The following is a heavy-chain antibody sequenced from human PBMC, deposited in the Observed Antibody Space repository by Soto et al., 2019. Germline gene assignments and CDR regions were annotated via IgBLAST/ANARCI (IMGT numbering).Heavy chain of an antibody. CDR1: GYTFTNYW. D-gene: IGHD2-15*01. J-gene: IGHJ4*02. V-gene: IGHV5-51*01. CDR2: IYPGDSDT. CDR3: ARRDGGGCYDY. Sequence: GGSLKISCKGFGYTFTNYWIAWVRQMPGKGLEWMGIIYPGDSDTRYSPSFQGQVTISADKSISTAYLQWSSLKASDTAIYYCARRDGGGCYDYWGQGTPVTVSS.